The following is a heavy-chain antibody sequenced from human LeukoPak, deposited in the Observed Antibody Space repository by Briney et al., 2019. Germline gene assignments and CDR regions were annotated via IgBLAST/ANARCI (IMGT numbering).Heavy chain of an antibody. J-gene: IGHJ3*02. CDR2: INHSGST. CDR3: ARWGPGAFDI. V-gene: IGHV4-34*01. Sequence: PSETLSLTCAVYGGSFSGYHWTWIRQSPGKGLEWIGEINHSGSTNYNPSLKSRVTISVDTSKNQFSLKLSSVTAADTAVYYCARWGPGAFDIWGQGTMVTVSS. D-gene: IGHD3-10*01. CDR1: GGSFSGYH.